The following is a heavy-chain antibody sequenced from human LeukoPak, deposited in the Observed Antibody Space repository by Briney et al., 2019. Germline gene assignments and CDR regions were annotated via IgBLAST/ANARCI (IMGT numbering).Heavy chain of an antibody. J-gene: IGHJ4*02. V-gene: IGHV4-59*01. CDR1: GGSFSSYY. CDR2: IYYSGST. CDR3: ARSTDFWSGYYTTDFDY. D-gene: IGHD3-3*01. Sequence: SETLSLTCAVYGGSFSSYYWSWIRQPPGKGLEWIGYIYYSGSTNYNPSLKSRVTISVDTSKNQFSLKLSSVTAADTAVYYCARSTDFWSGYYTTDFDYWGQGTLVTVSS.